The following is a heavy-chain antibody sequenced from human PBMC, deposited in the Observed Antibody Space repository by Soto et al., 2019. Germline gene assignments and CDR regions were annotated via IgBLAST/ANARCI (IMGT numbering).Heavy chain of an antibody. D-gene: IGHD5-12*01. CDR1: GFTFSSYA. J-gene: IGHJ4*02. V-gene: IGHV3-23*01. CDR3: AKDQSAGYSGYDRTFDY. CDR2: ISGSGGST. Sequence: PGGSLRLSCAASGFTFSSYAMSWVRQAPGKGLEWVSAISGSGGSTYYADSVKGRFTISRDNSKNTLYLQMNSLRAEDTAVYYCAKDQSAGYSGYDRTFDYWGQGTLVTVSS.